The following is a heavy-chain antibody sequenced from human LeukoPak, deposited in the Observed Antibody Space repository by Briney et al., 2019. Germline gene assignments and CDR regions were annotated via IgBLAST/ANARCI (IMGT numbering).Heavy chain of an antibody. Sequence: SETLSLTCTVSGGSISSHYWSWIRQPPGKGLEWIEYIYYSGRTNYNPSLKSRVTISVDTSKNQFSLKLSSVTAADTAVYYCARDGDYYYYYMDVWGKGTTVTVSS. CDR2: IYYSGRT. CDR3: ARDGDYYYYYMDV. J-gene: IGHJ6*03. CDR1: GGSISSHY. V-gene: IGHV4-59*11.